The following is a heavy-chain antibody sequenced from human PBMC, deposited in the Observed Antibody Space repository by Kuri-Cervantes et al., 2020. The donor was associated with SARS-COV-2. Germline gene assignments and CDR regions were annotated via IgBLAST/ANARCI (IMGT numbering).Heavy chain of an antibody. CDR2: IRYDGSNK. Sequence: GGSLRLSCAASGVTFSSYAMSWVRQAPGKGLEWVAFIRYDGSNKYYADSVNGRFTISRDNSKNTLYLQMNSLRAEDTAVYYCASDQAGTIDYWGQGTLVTVSS. J-gene: IGHJ4*02. CDR1: GVTFSSYA. V-gene: IGHV3-30*02. CDR3: ASDQAGTIDY. D-gene: IGHD1-1*01.